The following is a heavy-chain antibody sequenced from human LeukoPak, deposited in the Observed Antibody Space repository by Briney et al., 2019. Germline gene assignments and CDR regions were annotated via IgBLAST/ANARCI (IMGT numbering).Heavy chain of an antibody. CDR1: GFTFSSYW. CDR3: ARSGITAAGTSMRAFDI. CDR2: IKQDGSEK. V-gene: IGHV3-7*01. J-gene: IGHJ3*02. Sequence: GVSLRLSCAASGFTFSSYWLSWVRQAPGKGLEWVANIKQDGSEKYYVYSVKGRFTSSRDNAKTSLYLQMNSLRAEDTAVYYCARSGITAAGTSMRAFDIWGQGTMVTVSS. D-gene: IGHD6-13*01.